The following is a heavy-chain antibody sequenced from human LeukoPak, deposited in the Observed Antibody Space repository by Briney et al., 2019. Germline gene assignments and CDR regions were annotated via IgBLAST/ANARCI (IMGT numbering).Heavy chain of an antibody. Sequence: GASVKVSCKASGYTFTSYDMNWVRQATGQGVEWMGWMNPNSGNTGYAQKFRGRVTMTRNTSISTAYMELSSLRSEDTAVHFCAKSSGSYSHYYYGMDVWGQGTTVTVSS. CDR1: GYTFTSYD. CDR2: MNPNSGNT. V-gene: IGHV1-8*01. J-gene: IGHJ6*02. D-gene: IGHD1-26*01. CDR3: AKSSGSYSHYYYGMDV.